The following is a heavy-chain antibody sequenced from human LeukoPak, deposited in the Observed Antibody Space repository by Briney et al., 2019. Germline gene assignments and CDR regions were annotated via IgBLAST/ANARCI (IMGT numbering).Heavy chain of an antibody. J-gene: IGHJ4*03. CDR3: ASGYGGDPFDY. V-gene: IGHV4-59*01. D-gene: IGHD4-23*01. Sequence: WETLAVTRTVSGGSISSYYWSWIRPPPGKGLEWIGYIYYSGSTYYSSSLSSRVTISVDTSKTQISLKLSSVTAADTAVYYCASGYGGDPFDYWGQGTMVTVSS. CDR1: GGSISSYY. CDR2: IYYSGST.